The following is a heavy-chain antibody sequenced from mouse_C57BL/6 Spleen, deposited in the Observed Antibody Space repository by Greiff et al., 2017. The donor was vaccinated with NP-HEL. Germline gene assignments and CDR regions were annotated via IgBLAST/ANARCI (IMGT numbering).Heavy chain of an antibody. CDR3: ARFGTTWAMDY. CDR1: GYTFTSYW. Sequence: VQLQQPGAELVMPGASVKLSCKASGYTFTSYWMHWVKQRPGQGLEWIGEIDPSDSYTNYNQKFKGKSTLTVDKSSSTAYMQLSSLTSEDSAVYYCARFGTTWAMDYWGQGTSVTVSS. D-gene: IGHD1-1*01. V-gene: IGHV1-69*01. J-gene: IGHJ4*01. CDR2: IDPSDSYT.